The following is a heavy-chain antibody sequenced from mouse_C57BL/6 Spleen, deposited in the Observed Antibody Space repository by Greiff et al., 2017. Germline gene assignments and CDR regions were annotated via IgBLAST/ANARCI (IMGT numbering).Heavy chain of an antibody. Sequence: VQLQQSGAELVKPGASVKLSCKASGYTFTSYWMHWVKQRPGQGLEWIGMIHPNSGSTNYNEKFKSKATLTVDKSSSTAYLQLSSLTSEDSAVYDCARCGDGYYDYCDVWGTGTTVTVSS. CDR3: ARCGDGYYDYCDV. CDR2: IHPNSGST. CDR1: GYTFTSYW. J-gene: IGHJ1*03. V-gene: IGHV1-64*01. D-gene: IGHD2-3*01.